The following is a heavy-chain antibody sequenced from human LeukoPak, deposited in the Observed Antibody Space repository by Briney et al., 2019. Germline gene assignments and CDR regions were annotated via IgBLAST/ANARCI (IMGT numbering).Heavy chain of an antibody. D-gene: IGHD2-2*01. J-gene: IGHJ5*02. CDR2: IIPILGIA. CDR1: GGTFSSYA. V-gene: IGHV1-69*04. CDR3: ARAGGCSSTSCYGLASNWFDP. Sequence: SVTVSCKASGGTFSSYAISWVRQAPGQGLEWMGRIIPILGIANYAQKFQGRVTITADKSTSTAYMELSSLRSEDTAVYYCARAGGCSSTSCYGLASNWFDPWGQGTLVTVSS.